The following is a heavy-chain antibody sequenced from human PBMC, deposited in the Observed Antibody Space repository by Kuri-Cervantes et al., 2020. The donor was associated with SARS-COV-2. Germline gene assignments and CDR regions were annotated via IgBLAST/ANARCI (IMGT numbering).Heavy chain of an antibody. CDR2: INPSGGST. CDR3: AREGREDGGNSLTSMGYFDY. Sequence: ASVKVSCKASGYTFTSYGISWVRQAPGQGLEWMGIINPSGGSTSYAQKFQGRVTMTRDTSTSTVYMELSSLRSEDTAVCYCAREGREDGGNSLTSMGYFDYWGQGTLVTVSS. D-gene: IGHD4-23*01. CDR1: GYTFTSYG. J-gene: IGHJ4*02. V-gene: IGHV1-46*03.